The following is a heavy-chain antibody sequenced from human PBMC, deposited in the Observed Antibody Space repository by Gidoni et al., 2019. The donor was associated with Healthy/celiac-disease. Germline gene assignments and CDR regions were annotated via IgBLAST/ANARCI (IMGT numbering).Heavy chain of an antibody. V-gene: IGHV4-34*01. CDR2: INHSGST. CDR1: GGSFSGYY. J-gene: IGHJ4*02. CDR3: ATAQQGYFDY. Sequence: QVQLQQWGAGLLKPSQTLSPTCAAYGGSFSGYYWSWIRQPPGKGLEWIGEINHSGSTNYNPSLKSRVTISVDTSKNQFSLKLSAVTAADTAVYYCATAQQGYFDYWGQGTLVTVSS.